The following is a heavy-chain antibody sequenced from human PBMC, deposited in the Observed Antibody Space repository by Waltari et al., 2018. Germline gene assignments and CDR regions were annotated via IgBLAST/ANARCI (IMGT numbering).Heavy chain of an antibody. Sequence: QVQLVESGGGVVQPGGSLRLSCAASGFTFSSYGMHWVRQAPGKGLEWVAFIRYDGSNKNYADSVKGRFTISRDNSKNTLYLQMNSLRAEDTAVYYCAKRATVVTPDPYYYYYYMDVWGKGTTVTVSS. V-gene: IGHV3-30*02. D-gene: IGHD4-17*01. CDR3: AKRATVVTPDPYYYYYYMDV. J-gene: IGHJ6*03. CDR1: GFTFSSYG. CDR2: IRYDGSNK.